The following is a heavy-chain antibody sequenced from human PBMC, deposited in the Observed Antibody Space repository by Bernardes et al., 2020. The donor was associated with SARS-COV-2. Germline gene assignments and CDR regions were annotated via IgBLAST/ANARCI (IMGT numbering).Heavy chain of an antibody. D-gene: IGHD6-13*01. CDR2: IYYSGRT. V-gene: IGHV4-59*08. CDR3: ARLGIYSSSWYVGMVRRSGMDV. CDR1: GGSIRSSY. J-gene: IGHJ6*02. Sequence: SATLTLTCTVSGGSIRSSYWSWIRQPPGPGLAWIGYIYYSGRTHYNPSLKSRVTISVDTSKNQFSLKLSSVTAADTAVYYCARLGIYSSSWYVGMVRRSGMDVWGQGTTVTVSS.